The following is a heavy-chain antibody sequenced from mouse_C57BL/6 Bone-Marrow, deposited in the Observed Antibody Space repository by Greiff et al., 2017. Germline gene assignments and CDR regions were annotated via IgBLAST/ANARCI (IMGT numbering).Heavy chain of an antibody. V-gene: IGHV1-74*01. Sequence: VKLQQPGAELVKPGASVKVSCKASGYTFTSYWMHWVKQRPGQGLEWIGRIHPSDSDTNYNQKFKGKATLTVDKSSSTAYMQLSSLTSEDSAVYYCAIVDGYFYAMDYWGQGTSVTGSS. CDR2: IHPSDSDT. CDR3: AIVDGYFYAMDY. D-gene: IGHD2-3*01. CDR1: GYTFTSYW. J-gene: IGHJ4*01.